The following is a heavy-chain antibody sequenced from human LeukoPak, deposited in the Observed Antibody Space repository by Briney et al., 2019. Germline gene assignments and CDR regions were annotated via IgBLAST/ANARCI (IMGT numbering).Heavy chain of an antibody. CDR2: IYWDGGST. V-gene: IGHV3-43*01. Sequence: GGSLRLSCAASGFRFDDYTMHWVRQPPGKGLEWVSLIYWDGGSTYYGDSVKGRFTISRDTSKNALYLQMHSLRSEDTALYYCTKDLGKVIAAAGTSGFDTWGRGTLVTVSS. J-gene: IGHJ4*01. CDR3: TKDLGKVIAAAGTSGFDT. CDR1: GFRFDDYT. D-gene: IGHD6-13*01.